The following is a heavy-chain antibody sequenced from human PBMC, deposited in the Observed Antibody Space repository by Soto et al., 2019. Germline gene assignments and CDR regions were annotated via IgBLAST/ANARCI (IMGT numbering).Heavy chain of an antibody. D-gene: IGHD2-15*01. J-gene: IGHJ3*02. CDR2: ITAGGDGT. CDR3: APHVYCSGGSCQYDAFDI. V-gene: IGHV3-23*01. CDR1: GITFSNYM. Sequence: GGSLRLSCEASGITFSNYMMTWIRQAPGKGLEWVSTITAGGDGTYYADSVKGRFTMSRETSKSTLYLQMNSLRAEDTAVYYCAPHVYCSGGSCQYDAFDIWGQGTMVTVSS.